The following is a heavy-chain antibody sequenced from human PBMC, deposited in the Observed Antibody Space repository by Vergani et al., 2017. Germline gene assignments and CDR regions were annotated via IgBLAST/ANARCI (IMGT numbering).Heavy chain of an antibody. CDR1: GFSFRGHG. D-gene: IGHD1-1*01. CDR2: ISYDGDRR. V-gene: IGHV3-30*03. CDR3: ARDPLDENWNDLRVRRGFDF. J-gene: IGHJ4*02. Sequence: QVHLVESGGGVVQPGRSLTLSCVASGFSFRGHGMHWVRQAPGKGLEWVAMISYDGDRRDYGDFAKGRFTISRDSSKTVYLQMNRLRGEDTAVYYCARDPLDENWNDLRVRRGFDFWGQGTQVRVSS.